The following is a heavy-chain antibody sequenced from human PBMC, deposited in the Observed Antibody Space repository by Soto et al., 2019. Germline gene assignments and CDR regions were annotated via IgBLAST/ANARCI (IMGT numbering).Heavy chain of an antibody. CDR3: ARVYSYYDFWSGYPSGWFDP. J-gene: IGHJ5*02. D-gene: IGHD3-3*01. V-gene: IGHV1-18*01. Sequence: GASVKVSCKASGYTFTSYGISWVRQAPGQGLECMGWISAYNGNTNYAQKLQGRVTMTTDTSTSTVFMELRSLRSDDTAVYYCARVYSYYDFWSGYPSGWFDPWGQGTLVTVSS. CDR1: GYTFTSYG. CDR2: ISAYNGNT.